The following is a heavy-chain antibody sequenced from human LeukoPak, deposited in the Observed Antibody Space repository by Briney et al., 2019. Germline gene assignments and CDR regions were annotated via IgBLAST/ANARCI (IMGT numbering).Heavy chain of an antibody. J-gene: IGHJ4*02. Sequence: PGGSLRLSCAASGFTFSSYGMHLVRQAPGKGLEWAAVISYDGSNKYYADSVKGRFTISRDNSKNTLYLQMNSLRTEDTAVYYCAKDLLSTVEAYYFDYWGQGTLVTVSS. CDR2: ISYDGSNK. V-gene: IGHV3-30*18. D-gene: IGHD4-11*01. CDR1: GFTFSSYG. CDR3: AKDLLSTVEAYYFDY.